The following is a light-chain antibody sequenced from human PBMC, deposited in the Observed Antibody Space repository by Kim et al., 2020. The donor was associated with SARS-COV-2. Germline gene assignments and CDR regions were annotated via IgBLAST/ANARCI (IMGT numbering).Light chain of an antibody. CDR2: EVS. CDR1: SSDLGAYHR. Sequence: GQSVTGTCHGTSSDLGAYHRVPWYQQSPGTAPRLMLSEVSNRPSGVPDRFSGSKSGNTASLTISGLQAEDEADYYCSSFTTANSYVFGTGTQLTVL. V-gene: IGLV2-18*02. CDR3: SSFTTANSYV. J-gene: IGLJ1*01.